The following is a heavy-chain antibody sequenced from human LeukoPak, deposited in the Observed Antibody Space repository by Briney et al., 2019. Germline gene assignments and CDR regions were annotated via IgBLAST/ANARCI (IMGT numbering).Heavy chain of an antibody. J-gene: IGHJ4*02. V-gene: IGHV1-2*02. D-gene: IGHD3-9*01. Sequence: ASVKVSCKASGYIFTTYFIHWVRQAPGQGLEWMRWINPNNGDTNYVQKFQGRVTMTRDTSISTAYMELTRLRSDDTAVYYCAREGGYDILTGYQDYWGQGTLVTVSS. CDR3: AREGGYDILTGYQDY. CDR1: GYIFTTYF. CDR2: INPNNGDT.